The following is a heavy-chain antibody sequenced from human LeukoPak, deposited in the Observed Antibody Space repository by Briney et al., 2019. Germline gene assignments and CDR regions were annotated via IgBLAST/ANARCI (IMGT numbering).Heavy chain of an antibody. J-gene: IGHJ4*02. CDR2: INPSGGST. Sequence: ASVKVSCKASGYTFTSYYMHRVRQAPGQGLEWMGIINPSGGSTSYAQKFQGRVTMTRDTSTSTVYMELSSLRSEDTAVYYCARDLGDYGSGSYYWAGDYWGQGTLVTVSS. D-gene: IGHD3-10*01. CDR3: ARDLGDYGSGSYYWAGDY. V-gene: IGHV1-46*01. CDR1: GYTFTSYY.